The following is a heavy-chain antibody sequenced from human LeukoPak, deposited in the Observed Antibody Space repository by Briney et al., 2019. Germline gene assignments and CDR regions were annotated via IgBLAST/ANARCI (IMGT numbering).Heavy chain of an antibody. V-gene: IGHV3-72*01. CDR2: TRNKANSYTT. CDR1: GFTFSDHY. J-gene: IGHJ3*02. Sequence: GGSLRLSCAASGFTFSDHYMDWVRQAPGQGLEWVGRTRNKANSYTTEYAASVKGRFTISRDDSKNSLYLQMNSLKTEDTAVYYCARDYADAFDIWGQGTMVTVSS. CDR3: ARDYADAFDI. D-gene: IGHD2-2*01.